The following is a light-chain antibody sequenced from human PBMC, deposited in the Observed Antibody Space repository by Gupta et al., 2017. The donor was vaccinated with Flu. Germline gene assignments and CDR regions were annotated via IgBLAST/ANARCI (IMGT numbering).Light chain of an antibody. Sequence: QLLLPQSPSASASLGASVKLTCTLSSGHSNYAIAWHQQQPEKGPRYLMKVNSDGTHNKGDGIPNRFSGSSSGAERYLTISSLQSEDEADYYCQTWGTGIPVFGGGTKLTVL. V-gene: IGLV4-69*01. CDR1: SGHSNYA. CDR3: QTWGTGIPV. J-gene: IGLJ2*01. CDR2: VNSDGTH.